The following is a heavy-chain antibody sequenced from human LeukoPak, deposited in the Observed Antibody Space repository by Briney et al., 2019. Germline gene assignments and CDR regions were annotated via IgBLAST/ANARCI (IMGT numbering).Heavy chain of an antibody. CDR3: AGSTMVRGDPGLFDY. CDR2: IYHSGST. V-gene: IGHV4-38-2*02. CDR1: GYSISSGYY. Sequence: SETLSLTCTVSGYSISSGYYWGWIRQPPGKGLEWIGSIYHSGSTYYNPSLKSRVTISVDTSKNQFSLKLSSVTAADTAVYYCAGSTMVRGDPGLFDYWGQGTLVTVSS. D-gene: IGHD3-10*01. J-gene: IGHJ4*02.